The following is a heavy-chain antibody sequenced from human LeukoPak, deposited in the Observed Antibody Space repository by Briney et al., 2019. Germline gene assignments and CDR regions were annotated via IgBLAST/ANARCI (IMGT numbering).Heavy chain of an antibody. CDR1: GFTFSSYG. D-gene: IGHD4-17*01. Sequence: GRSLRLSCAASGFTFSSYGMHWVRQAPGKGREWEAVISYDGSNKYYADSVKGRFTISRDNSKNTLYLQMNSLRAEDTAVYYCAKGTVTTGSYYFDYWGQGTLVTVSS. J-gene: IGHJ4*02. V-gene: IGHV3-30*18. CDR3: AKGTVTTGSYYFDY. CDR2: ISYDGSNK.